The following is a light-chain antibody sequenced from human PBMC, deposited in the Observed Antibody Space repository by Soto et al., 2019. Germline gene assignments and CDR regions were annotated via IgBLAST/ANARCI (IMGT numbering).Light chain of an antibody. CDR3: HQNYSTTPS. CDR2: AAS. V-gene: IGKV1-39*01. Sequence: IQMTQSPSYRSASLGDRVTITCGASQSISSYLNWYQQKPGKAPKLLIYAASSLQSGVPSRFSGSGSGTDCTLTISSLQQEDGAVYYCHQNYSTTPSFGPGTKVDIK. J-gene: IGKJ1*01. CDR1: QSISSY.